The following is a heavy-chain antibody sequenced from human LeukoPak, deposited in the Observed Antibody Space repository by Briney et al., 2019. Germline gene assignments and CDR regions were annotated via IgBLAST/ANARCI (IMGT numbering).Heavy chain of an antibody. J-gene: IGHJ4*02. V-gene: IGHV3-9*01. CDR2: ISWNSGSI. D-gene: IGHD6-6*01. CDR1: GFTFDDYA. CDR3: AKGGSSSPFFDY. Sequence: GRSLRLSCAASGFTFDDYAMHWVRQAPGKGLEWVSGISWNSGSIGYADSVKGRFTISRDNAKNSLYLQMNSLRAEDTALYYCAKGGSSSPFFDYWGQGTLVTVSS.